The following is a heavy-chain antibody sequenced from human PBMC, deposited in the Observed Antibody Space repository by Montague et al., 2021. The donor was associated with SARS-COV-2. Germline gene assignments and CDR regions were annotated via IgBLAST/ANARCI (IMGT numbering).Heavy chain of an antibody. CDR1: GGSISSSSYY. CDR2: IYYSGST. Sequence: SETLSLTCTVSGGSISSSSYYWGWIRQPPGKGLEWIGSIYYSGSTYYNPSLKNRVTISVDTSKNQFSLKLSSVTAADTAVYYCARHGKTRIAMIVVVIGYFDYWGRGTLVTVSS. D-gene: IGHD3-22*01. V-gene: IGHV4-39*01. CDR3: ARHGKTRIAMIVVVIGYFDY. J-gene: IGHJ4*02.